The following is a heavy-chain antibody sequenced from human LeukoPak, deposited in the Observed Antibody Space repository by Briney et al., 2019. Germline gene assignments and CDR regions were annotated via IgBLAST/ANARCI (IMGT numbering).Heavy chain of an antibody. D-gene: IGHD6-13*01. CDR1: GYTFTGYY. CDR3: ARVRIGQQLDKYYYYAMDV. V-gene: IGHV1-2*02. J-gene: IGHJ6*02. CDR2: INPNSGGT. Sequence: ASVTDSFKASGYTFTGYYMHWVRQAPGQGLEWMGWINPNSGGTNYAQKFQGRVTMTTDTSISTAYMEVSRLRSDDTAVYYCARVRIGQQLDKYYYYAMDVWGQGTKVTVSS.